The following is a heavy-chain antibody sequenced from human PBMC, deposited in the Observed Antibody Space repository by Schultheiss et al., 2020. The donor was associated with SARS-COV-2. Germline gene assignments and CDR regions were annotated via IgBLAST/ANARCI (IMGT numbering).Heavy chain of an antibody. J-gene: IGHJ6*02. V-gene: IGHV2-70*01. CDR3: ARYSYGYGNYYYYGMDV. CDR1: GGSISSYY. CDR2: IDWDDDK. Sequence: QTLSLTCTVSGGSISSYYWSWIRQPPGKALEWLALIDWDDDKYYSTSLKTRLTISKDTSKNQVVLTMTNMDPVDTATYYCARYSYGYGNYYYYGMDVWGQGTTVTVSS. D-gene: IGHD5-18*01.